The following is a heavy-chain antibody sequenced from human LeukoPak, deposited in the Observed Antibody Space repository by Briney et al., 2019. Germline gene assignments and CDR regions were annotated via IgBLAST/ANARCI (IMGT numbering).Heavy chain of an antibody. V-gene: IGHV3-30*02. CDR3: AKDIVIMVRGFDY. CDR1: GFTFSSNG. J-gene: IGHJ4*02. D-gene: IGHD3-10*01. CDR2: IQYDGSKK. Sequence: SGGSLRLSCVASGFTFSSNGMHWVRQAPGKGLEWVTFIQYDGSKKYYADSVKGRFTISRDNSKNTLYLQMNSLRAEDTAVYYCAKDIVIMVRGFDYWGQGTLVTVSS.